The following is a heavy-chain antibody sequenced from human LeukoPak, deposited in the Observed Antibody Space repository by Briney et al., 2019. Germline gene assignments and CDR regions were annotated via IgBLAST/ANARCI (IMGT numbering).Heavy chain of an antibody. J-gene: IGHJ4*02. CDR1: GGSISSYF. Sequence: PSETLSLTCTVSGGSISSYFWSWIRQSPGKGLEWIGYIYYSGSTNYNPSLKSRVTISMDTSKNQFSLKLSSVTAADTAVYYCAKSRGKSYYVIDHWGQGILVTVSS. V-gene: IGHV4-59*12. CDR2: IYYSGST. CDR3: AKSRGKSYYVIDH. D-gene: IGHD3-10*01.